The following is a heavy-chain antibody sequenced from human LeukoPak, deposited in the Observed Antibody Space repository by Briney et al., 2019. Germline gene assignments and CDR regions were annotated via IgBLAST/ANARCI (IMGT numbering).Heavy chain of an antibody. CDR2: INSDGSST. CDR3: AKGRYYDFWSGRKTDPFDY. Sequence: GGSLRLSCAASGFTFSSYWMHWVRQAPGKGLVWVSRINSDGSSTSYADSVKGRFTISRDNAKNTLYLQMNSLRAEDTAVYYCAKGRYYDFWSGRKTDPFDYWGQGTLVTVSS. J-gene: IGHJ4*02. D-gene: IGHD3-3*01. V-gene: IGHV3-74*01. CDR1: GFTFSSYW.